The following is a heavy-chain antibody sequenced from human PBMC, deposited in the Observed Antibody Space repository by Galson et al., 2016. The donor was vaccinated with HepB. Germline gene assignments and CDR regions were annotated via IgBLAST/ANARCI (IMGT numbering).Heavy chain of an antibody. CDR3: ARQGIRFDWFIKYYFDQ. CDR2: INHSGST. V-gene: IGHV4-34*01. CDR1: GGSFSAYY. Sequence: SETLSLTCAVYGGSFSAYYWSWIRQSPGKGLEWIGEINHSGSTNYNPSLKSRVTISIDTSKIHFSLKLNSVTAADTAVYHCARQGIRFDWFIKYYFDQWGQGTLVTVSS. D-gene: IGHD3-9*01. J-gene: IGHJ4*02.